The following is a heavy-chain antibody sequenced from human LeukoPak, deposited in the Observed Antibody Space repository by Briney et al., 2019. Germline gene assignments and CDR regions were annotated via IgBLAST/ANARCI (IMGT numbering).Heavy chain of an antibody. CDR1: GFTFSSYA. Sequence: GRSLRLSCAASGFTFSSYAMHWVRQAPGKGLEWVAVISYDGSNKYYADSVKGRFTISRDNSKNTLYLQMNRLRAEDTAVYYCARDRTFYSSSWSGCYYYGMDVWGQGTTVTVSS. J-gene: IGHJ6*02. V-gene: IGHV3-30*04. CDR2: ISYDGSNK. CDR3: ARDRTFYSSSWSGCYYYGMDV. D-gene: IGHD6-13*01.